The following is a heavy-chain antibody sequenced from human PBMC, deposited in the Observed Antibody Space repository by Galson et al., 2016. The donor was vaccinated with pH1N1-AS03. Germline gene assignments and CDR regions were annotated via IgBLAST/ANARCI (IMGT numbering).Heavy chain of an antibody. CDR2: IWYDGSNK. D-gene: IGHD6-19*01. CDR3: ARVCSRGGCFDY. Sequence: LRLSCAASGFTFNRFGMHWVRQAPGKGLEWVAVIWYDGSNKYYADSVKGRFTISRDNSKNTLYLQMNSLRAEDTAVYYCARVCSRGGCFDYWGRGTLITVSS. J-gene: IGHJ4*02. CDR1: GFTFNRFG. V-gene: IGHV3-33*01.